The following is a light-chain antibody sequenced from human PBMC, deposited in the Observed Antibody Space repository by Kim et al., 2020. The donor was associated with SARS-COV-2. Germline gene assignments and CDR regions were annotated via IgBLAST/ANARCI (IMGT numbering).Light chain of an antibody. CDR3: QSYDNSLSGYV. CDR1: SSNIGAGYE. V-gene: IGLV1-40*01. Sequence: QRVTISCKGISSNIGAGYEVHWYQQLPGTAPKLLIYGDINRPSGVPDRFSGSKSGTSASLAITGLQTEDEADYYCQSYDNSLSGYVFGTGTKVTVL. CDR2: GDI. J-gene: IGLJ1*01.